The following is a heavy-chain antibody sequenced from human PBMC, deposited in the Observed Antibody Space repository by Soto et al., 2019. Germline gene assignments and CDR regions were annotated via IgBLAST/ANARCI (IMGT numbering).Heavy chain of an antibody. D-gene: IGHD2-21*02. CDR2: IYWDDDK. CDR3: IQSRCGGDCLQSYASYYYYGMDV. CDR1: AFSLSTGGVG. V-gene: IGHV2-5*02. Sequence: SGPTLVNPTQTLTLTCTFSAFSLSTGGVGVGWIRQPPGKALEWLALIYWDDDKRYSPSLRSRLTISKDTSKNQVVLTMTNMDPVDTATYYCIQSRCGGDCLQSYASYYYYGMDVWGQGTTVTVSS. J-gene: IGHJ6*02.